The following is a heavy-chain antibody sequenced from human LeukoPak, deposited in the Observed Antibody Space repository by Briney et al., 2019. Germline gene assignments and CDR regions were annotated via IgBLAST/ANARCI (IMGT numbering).Heavy chain of an antibody. CDR1: GFTFSDYW. CDR2: INSDGSST. V-gene: IGHV3-74*01. J-gene: IGHJ4*02. Sequence: PGGSLRLSCAASGFTFSDYWMHWVRQAPGKGLVWVSLINSDGSSTNYADSVKGRFTISRDNAKNTVYLQMNSLRAEDTAVYYCARGGLRYFPFDYWGQGTLVTVSS. CDR3: ARGGLRYFPFDY. D-gene: IGHD3-9*01.